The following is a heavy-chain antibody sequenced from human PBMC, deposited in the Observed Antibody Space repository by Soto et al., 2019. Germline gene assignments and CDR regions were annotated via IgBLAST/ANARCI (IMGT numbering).Heavy chain of an antibody. D-gene: IGHD3-16*01. CDR1: GFTFSSYA. CDR2: ISYDGSNK. CDR3: AKGYYDYVWGSYWDADAFDI. J-gene: IGHJ3*02. V-gene: IGHV3-30-3*01. Sequence: GGSLRLSCAASGFTFSSYAMHWVRQAPGKGLEWVAVISYDGSNKYYADSVKGRFTISGDNSKNTLYLQMNSLRAEDTAVYYCAKGYYDYVWGSYWDADAFDIWGQGTMVTVSS.